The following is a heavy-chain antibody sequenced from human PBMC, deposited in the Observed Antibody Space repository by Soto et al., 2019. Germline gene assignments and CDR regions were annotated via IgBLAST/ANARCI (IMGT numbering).Heavy chain of an antibody. CDR3: ARGVKGWNWFDP. CDR1: GGSISSSSYY. Sequence: QLQLQESGPGLVKPSETLSLTCTVSGGSISSSSYYWGWIRQPPGKGLEWIGRIYYSGRTYYNPSLKSRVTISVDTSQNQFSLKLSSVTAADPAVDYCARGVKGWNWFDPWGQGTLFTVSS. V-gene: IGHV4-39*01. J-gene: IGHJ5*02. CDR2: IYYSGRT. D-gene: IGHD2-15*01.